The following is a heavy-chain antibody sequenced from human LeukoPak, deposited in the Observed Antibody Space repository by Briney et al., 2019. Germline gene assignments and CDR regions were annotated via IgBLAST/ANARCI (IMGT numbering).Heavy chain of an antibody. J-gene: IGHJ5*02. D-gene: IGHD2-2*03. CDR3: ASGYCSSTSCPPGGWFDP. CDR1: GFTVSSNY. V-gene: IGHV3-53*01. Sequence: PGGSLRLSRAASGFTVSSNYMSWVRQAPGKGLEWVSVIYSGGSTYYADSVKGRFTISRDNSKNTLYLQMNSLRAEDTAVYYCASGYCSSTSCPPGGWFDPWGQGTLVTVSS. CDR2: IYSGGST.